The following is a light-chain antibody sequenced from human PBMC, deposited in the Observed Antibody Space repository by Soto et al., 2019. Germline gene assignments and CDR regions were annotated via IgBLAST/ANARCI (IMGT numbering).Light chain of an antibody. CDR1: QGISNW. CDR3: QQANSFPLT. J-gene: IGKJ4*01. CDR2: AAS. V-gene: IGKV1-12*01. Sequence: DIQMTQSPSSVSASVGDRVTITCRASQGISNWLAWYQQKPGKAPKLLIYAASGLQRGVPSRFSGSGFGTDFTLTISSLQPEDFATYYCQQANSFPLTVGGGTKVDIK.